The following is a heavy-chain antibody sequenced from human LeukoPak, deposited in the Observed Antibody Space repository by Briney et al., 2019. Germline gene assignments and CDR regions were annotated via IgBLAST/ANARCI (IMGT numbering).Heavy chain of an antibody. J-gene: IGHJ3*02. Sequence: PSETLSLTCTVSGGSISSSSYYWGWIRQPPGKGLEWIGSIYYSGSTYYNPSLKSRVTISVDTSKNQFSLKLSSVTAADTAVYYCARQDYGDYVIAFDIWGQGTMVTVSS. CDR1: GGSISSSSYY. D-gene: IGHD4-17*01. V-gene: IGHV4-39*01. CDR2: IYYSGST. CDR3: ARQDYGDYVIAFDI.